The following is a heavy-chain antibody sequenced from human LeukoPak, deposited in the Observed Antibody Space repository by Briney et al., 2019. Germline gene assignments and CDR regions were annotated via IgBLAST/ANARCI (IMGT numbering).Heavy chain of an antibody. D-gene: IGHD1-26*01. V-gene: IGHV3-30*19. CDR3: ARDVGETGATTGYFDY. J-gene: IGHJ4*02. CDR1: GFTFSSYG. CDR2: ISYDGSNK. Sequence: GGSLRLSCAASGFTFSSYGMHWVRQAPGKGLEWVAVISYDGSNKYYADSVKGRFTISRDNSKNTLYLQMNSLRAEDTAVYYCARDVGETGATTGYFDYWGQGTLVTVSS.